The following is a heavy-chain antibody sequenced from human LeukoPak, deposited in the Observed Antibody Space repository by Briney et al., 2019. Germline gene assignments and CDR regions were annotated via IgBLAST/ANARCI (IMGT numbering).Heavy chain of an antibody. CDR1: GDSISSYY. CDR3: AGVDFSDSGSLEY. J-gene: IGHJ4*02. Sequence: SETLSLTCTVSGDSISSYYWSWIRKPPGKGLEWIGYIYYSGSTNYNPSLTSRVTILVDASKNQFSLKLTSVTAADTAVYFRAGVDFSDSGSLEYWGRGTLVTVSS. V-gene: IGHV4-59*01. CDR2: IYYSGST. D-gene: IGHD3-10*01.